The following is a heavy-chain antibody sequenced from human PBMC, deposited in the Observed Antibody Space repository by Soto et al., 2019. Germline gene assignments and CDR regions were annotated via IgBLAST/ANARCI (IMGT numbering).Heavy chain of an antibody. CDR1: GGPMSEYF. CDR3: ARDGYDGSGSPYPAY. J-gene: IGHJ4*02. Sequence: PSETLSLTCTVSGGPMSEYFWSWIRQSPGKGLEWIGCVYYLGSTDYNPSLRSRVTISVDTSKRQFSLKLSSVTVADTAVYYCARDGYDGSGSPYPAYWGPGAQVTVSS. V-gene: IGHV4-59*01. CDR2: VYYLGST. D-gene: IGHD3-10*01.